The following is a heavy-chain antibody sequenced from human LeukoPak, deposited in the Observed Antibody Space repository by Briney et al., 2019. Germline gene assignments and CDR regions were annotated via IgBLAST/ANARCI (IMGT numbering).Heavy chain of an antibody. CDR2: ISYDGSNK. D-gene: IGHD3-10*01. CDR1: GFTFSSYA. CDR3: ARGDGFMIRD. V-gene: IGHV3-30*14. J-gene: IGHJ4*02. Sequence: GGSLRLSCAASGFTFSSYAMHWVRQAPGKGLEWVAVISYDGSNKYYADSVKGRFTISRDNSKNTLYLQMNSLGVEDTTVYYCARGDGFMIRDWGQGTLVTVSS.